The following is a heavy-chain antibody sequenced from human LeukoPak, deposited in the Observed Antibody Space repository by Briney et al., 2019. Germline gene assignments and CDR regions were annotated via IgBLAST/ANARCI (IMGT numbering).Heavy chain of an antibody. CDR3: ARDNHSGGSYYSWFDP. Sequence: GASVKVSCKASGYTFTGYYMHWVRQAPGQGLEWMGWINPNSGGTNYAQKFQGRVTMTRDTSTSTAYMELSRLRSDDTAVYYCARDNHSGGSYYSWFDPWGQGTLVTVSS. D-gene: IGHD1-26*01. CDR1: GYTFTGYY. CDR2: INPNSGGT. J-gene: IGHJ5*02. V-gene: IGHV1-2*02.